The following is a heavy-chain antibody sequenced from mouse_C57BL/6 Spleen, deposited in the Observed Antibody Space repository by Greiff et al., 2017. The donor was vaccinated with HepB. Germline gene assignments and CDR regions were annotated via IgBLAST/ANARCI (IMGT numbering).Heavy chain of an antibody. V-gene: IGHV1-81*01. CDR2: IYPRSGNT. D-gene: IGHD2-4*01. CDR1: GYTFTSYG. Sequence: QVQLKESGAELARPGASVKLSCKASGYTFTSYGISWVKQRTGQGLEWIGEIYPRSGNTYYNEKFKGKATLTADKSSSTAYMELRSLTSEDSAVYFCAPYYDYSWFAYWGQGTLVTVSA. J-gene: IGHJ3*01. CDR3: APYYDYSWFAY.